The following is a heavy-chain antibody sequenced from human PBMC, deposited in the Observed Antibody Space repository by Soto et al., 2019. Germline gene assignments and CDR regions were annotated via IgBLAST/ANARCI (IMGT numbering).Heavy chain of an antibody. CDR3: AHSPWGAAPDY. D-gene: IGHD3-16*01. V-gene: IGHV2-5*01. Sequence: SGPTLVNPTQTLTLTCALSGFSVSARGVGVGWIRQPPGKALEWLAITYWNDDKLYRPSLQSRLTITKDTSKNQVVLTMTNMDPVDTATYYCAHSPWGAAPDYWGQGTPVTVSS. CDR1: GFSVSARGVG. CDR2: TYWNDDK. J-gene: IGHJ4*02.